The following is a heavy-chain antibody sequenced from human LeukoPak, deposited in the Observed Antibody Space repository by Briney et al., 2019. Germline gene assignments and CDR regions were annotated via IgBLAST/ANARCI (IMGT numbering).Heavy chain of an antibody. J-gene: IGHJ3*02. D-gene: IGHD1-26*01. CDR3: AREDDTGRYMGDDAFDI. CDR2: IIPMSDTA. V-gene: IGHV1-69*06. CDR1: GYTFTSYY. Sequence: ASVKVSCKASGYTFTSYYMHWVRPAPGQGLEWMGGIIPMSDTANYPQKFRGRLTITADIPTSTVYMELSSLRSEDTAVYYCAREDDTGRYMGDDAFDIWGQGTMVTVSS.